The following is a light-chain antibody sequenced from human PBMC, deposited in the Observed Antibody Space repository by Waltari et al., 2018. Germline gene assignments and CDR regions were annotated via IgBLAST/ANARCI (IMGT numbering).Light chain of an antibody. V-gene: IGLV2-23*02. CDR2: EVS. CDR1: SRDVESSNL. CDR3: CSYAGSSIVV. J-gene: IGLJ2*01. Sequence: QSALNQTASVSGSPGQSITISCTGTSRDVESSNLVSWYQQHPGKAPKLMIYEVSKRPSGVSNRFSGSKSGNTASLTISGLQAEDEADYYCCSYAGSSIVVFGGETKLTVL.